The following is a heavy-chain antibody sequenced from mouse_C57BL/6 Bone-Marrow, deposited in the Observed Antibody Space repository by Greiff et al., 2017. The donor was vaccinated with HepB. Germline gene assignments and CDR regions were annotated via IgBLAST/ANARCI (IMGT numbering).Heavy chain of an antibody. V-gene: IGHV1-69*01. Sequence: QVHVKQPGAELVMPGASVKLSCKASGYTFTSYWMHWVKQRPGQGLEWIGEIDPSDSYTNYNQKFKGKSTLTVDKSSSTAYMQLSSLTSEDSAVYYCARFLFAYWGQGTLVTVSA. CDR3: ARFLFAY. J-gene: IGHJ3*01. CDR1: GYTFTSYW. CDR2: IDPSDSYT.